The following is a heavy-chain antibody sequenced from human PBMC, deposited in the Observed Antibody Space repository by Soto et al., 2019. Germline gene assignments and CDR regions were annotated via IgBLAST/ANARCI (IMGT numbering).Heavy chain of an antibody. CDR3: ARRAVVRFWSGHDYYYYYMDV. CDR2: ISSSGSTI. Sequence: QVQLVESGGGLVKPGGSLRLSCAASGFTFSDYYMSWIRQAPGKGLEWISYISSSGSTIYYADSVKGRFTVSRDNAKNSLYLQVNSLRAEDTAIYYCARRAVVRFWSGHDYYYYYMDVWGKGTTVSVSS. D-gene: IGHD3-3*01. CDR1: GFTFSDYY. J-gene: IGHJ6*03. V-gene: IGHV3-11*01.